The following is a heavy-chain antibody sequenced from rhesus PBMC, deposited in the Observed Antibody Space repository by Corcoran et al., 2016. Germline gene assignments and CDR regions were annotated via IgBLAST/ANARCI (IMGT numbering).Heavy chain of an antibody. D-gene: IGHD3-16*01. CDR3: AREGAIVVYFDY. V-gene: IGHV4-80*01. CDR2: INGNSGST. Sequence: QVQLQESGPGLVKPSETLSLTCTVYGASISSNGGSWIRQPPGKGLEWIGEINGNSGSTNYNPSLKSRVTISKDASKNQFSLKLSSVTAADTAVYYCAREGAIVVYFDYWGQGVLVTVSS. CDR1: GASISSNG. J-gene: IGHJ4*01.